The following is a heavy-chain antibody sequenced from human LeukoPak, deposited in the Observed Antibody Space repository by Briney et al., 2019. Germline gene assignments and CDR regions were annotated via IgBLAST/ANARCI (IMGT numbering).Heavy chain of an antibody. CDR2: IYYSGST. Sequence: SETLSLTCTVSGGSISSSSYYWGWIRQPPGKGLEWIGTIYYSGSTYYKPSLKSRVTISVHTSKTQFSLKLSSLTAADTAVYYCARLSKYYYPSTGYYYPGDFGWWGRGTLVTVSS. CDR1: GGSISSSSYY. CDR3: ARLSKYYYPSTGYYYPGDFGW. J-gene: IGHJ4*02. V-gene: IGHV4-39*01. D-gene: IGHD3-22*01.